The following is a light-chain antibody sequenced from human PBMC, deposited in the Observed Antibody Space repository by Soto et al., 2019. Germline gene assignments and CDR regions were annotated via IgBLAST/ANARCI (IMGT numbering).Light chain of an antibody. CDR2: GAS. CDR1: QSISTY. CDR3: QQYYSNVPIT. V-gene: IGKV1-8*01. Sequence: AIRMTQSPSSLSAATGGTVTITCRGSQSISTYLAWYQQKPGKAPQLLLYGASTLQSGVPSTFSGSGSGTAFTLTISCLQSEDFATYYCQQYYSNVPITFGQGTRLEIK. J-gene: IGKJ5*01.